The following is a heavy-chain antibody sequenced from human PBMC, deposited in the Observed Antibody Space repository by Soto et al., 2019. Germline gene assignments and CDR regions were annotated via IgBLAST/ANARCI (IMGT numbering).Heavy chain of an antibody. V-gene: IGHV3-30*04. Sequence: QVQLVESGGGVVQPGRSLRLFCAASGFTFGSFAMHWVRQAPGKGLEWVALVSDDGVTKYYADSVTGRFTISRDNSKNTLYLEMNSLRTEDTAVYYGYSSGWWGQGTLVTVSS. CDR3: YSSGW. D-gene: IGHD6-19*01. CDR2: VSDDGVTK. J-gene: IGHJ4*02. CDR1: GFTFGSFA.